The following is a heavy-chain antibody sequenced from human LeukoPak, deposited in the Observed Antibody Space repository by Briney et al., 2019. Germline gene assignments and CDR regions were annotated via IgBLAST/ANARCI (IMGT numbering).Heavy chain of an antibody. CDR2: IKQDGGEK. CDR1: GFTFSSYW. J-gene: IGHJ3*02. CDR3: AKVLSMIRGVGAFDI. D-gene: IGHD3-10*01. Sequence: GGSLRLSCAASGFTFSSYWMSWVRQAPGKGLEWVANIKQDGGEKYYADSVKGRFTISRDNAKNSLYLQMNSLRAEDTALYYCAKVLSMIRGVGAFDIWGQGTMVTVSS. V-gene: IGHV3-7*03.